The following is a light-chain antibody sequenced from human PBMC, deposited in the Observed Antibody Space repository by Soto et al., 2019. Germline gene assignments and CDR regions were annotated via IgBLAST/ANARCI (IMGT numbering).Light chain of an antibody. CDR2: NNN. J-gene: IGLJ1*01. CDR1: SSNIGSNS. Sequence: QSVLTQPPSASGTPGQRVTISCSGTSSNIGSNSVSWYQQLPGTAPKLLIYNNNQRPSGVPDRFSGSKSGTSASLAISGLQSGNEADYYCAAWDESLNGYVFGTGTKVTVL. CDR3: AAWDESLNGYV. V-gene: IGLV1-44*01.